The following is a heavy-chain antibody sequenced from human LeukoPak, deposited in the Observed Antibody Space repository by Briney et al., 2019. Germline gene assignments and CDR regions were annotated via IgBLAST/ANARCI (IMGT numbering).Heavy chain of an antibody. CDR1: GGTFSSYA. V-gene: IGHV1-69*01. J-gene: IGHJ3*02. D-gene: IGHD5-24*01. CDR3: ASRGDGYNRWAFDI. Sequence: SVTVSCKASGGTFSSYAISWVRQAPGQGLEWMGGIIPIFGTANYAQKFQGRVTITADESTSTAYMELSSLRSEDTAVYYCASRGDGYNRWAFDIWGQGTMVTVSS. CDR2: IIPIFGTA.